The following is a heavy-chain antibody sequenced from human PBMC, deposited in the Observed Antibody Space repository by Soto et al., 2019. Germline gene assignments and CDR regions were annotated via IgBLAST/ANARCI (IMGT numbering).Heavy chain of an antibody. Sequence: QVQLQESGPGLVKPSETLSLTCAVSGGSLSSYYWSWIRQPPGKGLEWIGYFYYSGRTNYNPFLKSRVTSTVDTSKNQFSLKLSSVTAADTAVYYCARGALTTYFDYWGQGTLVTVSS. CDR2: FYYSGRT. CDR3: ARGALTTYFDY. CDR1: GGSLSSYY. J-gene: IGHJ4*02. V-gene: IGHV4-59*01.